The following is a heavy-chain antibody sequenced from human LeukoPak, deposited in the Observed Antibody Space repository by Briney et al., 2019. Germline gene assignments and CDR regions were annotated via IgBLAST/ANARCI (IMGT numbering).Heavy chain of an antibody. J-gene: IGHJ4*02. CDR2: IYSGGST. D-gene: IGHD5-18*01. Sequence: GGSLRLSCAASGFTVSSNYMSWVRQAPGKGLEWVSVIYSGGSTYYADSVKGRFTISRDNSKNTLYLQMSSLRAEDTAVYYCAKDRSDTAMVYAMDCWGQGTLVTVSS. CDR3: AKDRSDTAMVYAMDC. V-gene: IGHV3-66*01. CDR1: GFTVSSNY.